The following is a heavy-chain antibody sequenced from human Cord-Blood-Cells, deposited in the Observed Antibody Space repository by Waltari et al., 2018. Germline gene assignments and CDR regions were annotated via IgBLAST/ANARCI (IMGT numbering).Heavy chain of an antibody. CDR2: ISYDGSNK. Sequence: QVQLVESGGGVVQPGRSLRLSCAASGFTFSSYGMHWVRQAPGKGLEGVAVISYDGSNKYYADSRKGRFTISRDNSKNTLYLQMNSLRAEDTAVYYCAKDVSITIFGVVSGMDVWGQGTTVTVSS. CDR1: GFTFSSYG. J-gene: IGHJ6*02. V-gene: IGHV3-30*18. D-gene: IGHD3-3*01. CDR3: AKDVSITIFGVVSGMDV.